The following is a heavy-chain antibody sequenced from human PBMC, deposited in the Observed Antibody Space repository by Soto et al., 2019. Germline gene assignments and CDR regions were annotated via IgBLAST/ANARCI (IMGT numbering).Heavy chain of an antibody. CDR2: ISSSSSYI. CDR1: GFTFSSYS. Sequence: PVGSLRLSCAASGFTFSSYSMNWVRQAPGKGLEWVSSISSSSSYIYSEDSVKGRFTISRDNAKNSLYLQMNSLRAEDTAIYYCARRDPGAYFQHWGQGTLVTVSS. J-gene: IGHJ1*01. D-gene: IGHD1-26*01. CDR3: ARRDPGAYFQH. V-gene: IGHV3-21*01.